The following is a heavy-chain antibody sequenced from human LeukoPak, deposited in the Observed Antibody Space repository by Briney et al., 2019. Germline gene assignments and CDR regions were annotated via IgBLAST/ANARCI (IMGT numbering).Heavy chain of an antibody. CDR3: AREAYYYDSSGYSLSDY. D-gene: IGHD3-22*01. Sequence: GGSLRLSCAASGFTFSSYSMNWVRQAPGKGVEWVSSISSSSSYIYYADSVKGRFTISRDNAKNSLYLQMNSLRAEDTAVYYCAREAYYYDSSGYSLSDYWGQGTLVTVSS. J-gene: IGHJ4*02. CDR2: ISSSSSYI. CDR1: GFTFSSYS. V-gene: IGHV3-21*01.